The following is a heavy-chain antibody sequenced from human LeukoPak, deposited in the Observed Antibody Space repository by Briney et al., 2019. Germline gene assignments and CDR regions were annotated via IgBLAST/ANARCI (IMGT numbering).Heavy chain of an antibody. CDR1: GGTFSSYA. V-gene: IGHV1-69*13. D-gene: IGHD2-2*01. CDR2: IIPIFGTA. CDR3: ARDFGSSTSCYRLPYYGMDV. J-gene: IGHJ6*02. Sequence: SVKVSCKASGGTFSSYAISWVRQAPGQGLEWMGGIIPIFGTANYAQKFQGRVTITADESTSTAYMELSSLRSEDTAVYYCARDFGSSTSCYRLPYYGMDVWGQGTTVTVSS.